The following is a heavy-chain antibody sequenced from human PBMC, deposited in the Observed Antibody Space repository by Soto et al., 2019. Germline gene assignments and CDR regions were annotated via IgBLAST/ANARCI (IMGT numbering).Heavy chain of an antibody. CDR3: ARVPCSGGSCYSYSSGRLDY. Sequence: GASLKVSCKASGYTFNSYAMHWVRQAPGQRLEWMGWINAGNGNTKYSQKFQGRVTITRDTSASTAYMELSSLRSEDTAVYYCARVPCSGGSCYSYSSGRLDYWGQGTLVPVSS. D-gene: IGHD2-15*01. CDR2: INAGNGNT. J-gene: IGHJ4*02. V-gene: IGHV1-3*01. CDR1: GYTFNSYA.